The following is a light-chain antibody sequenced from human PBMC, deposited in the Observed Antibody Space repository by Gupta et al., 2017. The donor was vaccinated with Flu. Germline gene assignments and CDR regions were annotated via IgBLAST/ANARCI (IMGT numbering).Light chain of an antibody. CDR1: QSVSSSY. Sequence: IVLTQSPGTLSLSPGERATLSCRASQSVSSSYLAWYQQKAGQAPRLLIYGASRRATGIPDRFSGSGSGTDFTLTINRLEPEDFAVYYCQQYGSSPWTFGQGTNVEIK. V-gene: IGKV3-20*01. CDR2: GAS. J-gene: IGKJ1*01. CDR3: QQYGSSPWT.